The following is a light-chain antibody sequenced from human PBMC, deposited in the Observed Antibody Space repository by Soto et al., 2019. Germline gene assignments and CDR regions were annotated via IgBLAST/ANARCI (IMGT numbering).Light chain of an antibody. Sequence: EIVLTQSPATLSLSPGEKATLSCRASQSVSSYLAWYQQKPGQAPRLLIYDASNRATGIPARFSGSGSGTDFTLTISSLEPEVFSVYYCHQRSNQPPATTFCQGPRLEIK. CDR3: HQRSNQPPATT. V-gene: IGKV3-11*01. J-gene: IGKJ5*01. CDR2: DAS. CDR1: QSVSSY.